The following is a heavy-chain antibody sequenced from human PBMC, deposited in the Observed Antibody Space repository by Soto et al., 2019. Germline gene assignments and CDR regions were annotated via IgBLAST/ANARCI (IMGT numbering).Heavy chain of an antibody. J-gene: IGHJ6*02. CDR1: GYTFTGYY. V-gene: IGHV1-2*04. CDR2: INPNSGGT. CDR3: AREKRSGETGQNYYYYGMDV. Sequence: ASVKVSCKASGYTFTGYYMHWVRQAPGQGLEWMGWINPNSGGTNYAQKFQGWVTMTRDTSISTAYMELSRLRSDDTAVYYCAREKRSGETGQNYYYYGMDVWGQGTTVTVSS.